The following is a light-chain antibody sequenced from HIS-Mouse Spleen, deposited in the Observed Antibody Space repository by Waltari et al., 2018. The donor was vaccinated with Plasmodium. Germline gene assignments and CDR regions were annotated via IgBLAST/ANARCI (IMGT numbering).Light chain of an antibody. Sequence: SYELTQPPSASVSPGQTARITCSGDALPTKYAYWYQQKSGQAPLLVIYEDSKRPSGIPERFSGSSSGTMATLTISGAQVEDEADYYCYSTDSSGNHRVFGGGTKLTVL. V-gene: IGLV3-10*01. CDR2: EDS. CDR3: YSTDSSGNHRV. J-gene: IGLJ3*02. CDR1: ALPTKY.